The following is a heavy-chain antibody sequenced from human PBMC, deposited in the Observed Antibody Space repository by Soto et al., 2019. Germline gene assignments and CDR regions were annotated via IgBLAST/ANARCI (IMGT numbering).Heavy chain of an antibody. D-gene: IGHD2-2*02. CDR3: AREGRGKKAGYNGLVSLGY. Sequence: QVQLVQSGAEVKTPGSSLKVSCTVSGSRFSNYVISWVRQAPGHGLEWLGRIIPIFNTTQYAQTFQGRVTITADKATKTAFLELSSLRSDDMAVYYCAREGRGKKAGYNGLVSLGYWGQGTLVTVSS. V-gene: IGHV1-69*06. CDR1: GSRFSNYV. J-gene: IGHJ4*02. CDR2: IIPIFNTT.